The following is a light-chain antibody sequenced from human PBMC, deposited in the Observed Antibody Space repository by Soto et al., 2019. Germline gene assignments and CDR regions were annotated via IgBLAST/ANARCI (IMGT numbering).Light chain of an antibody. Sequence: DIQMTQSPSSLSASVGDRVTITCRASQSSSNYLNWYQQKPGKAPKLLIYAASSLQSGVPSRFSGSGSGTDFTLTISSLQPEDFATYYGQQSYSTPWTFGQGTKVEIK. J-gene: IGKJ1*01. CDR2: AAS. V-gene: IGKV1-39*01. CDR3: QQSYSTPWT. CDR1: QSSSNY.